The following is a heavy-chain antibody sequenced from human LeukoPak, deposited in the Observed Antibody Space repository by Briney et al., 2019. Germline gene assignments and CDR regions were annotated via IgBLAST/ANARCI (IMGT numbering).Heavy chain of an antibody. CDR2: ITNDGSST. CDR1: GLTFSSHW. CDR3: ARAYDSSGYQYYYYGMDV. J-gene: IGHJ6*02. V-gene: IGHV3-74*01. D-gene: IGHD3-22*01. Sequence: GGSLRLSCAASGLTFSSHWMHWVRQAPGKGLVWVSRITNDGSSTTYADSVKGRFTISRDNAKNMLYLQVNSLRAEDTAVYYCARAYDSSGYQYYYYGMDVWGQGTTVTVSS.